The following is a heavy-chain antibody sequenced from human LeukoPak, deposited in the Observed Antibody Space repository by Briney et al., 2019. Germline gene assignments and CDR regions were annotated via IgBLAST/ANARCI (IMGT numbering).Heavy chain of an antibody. CDR2: INPSGGST. V-gene: IGHV1-46*01. J-gene: IGHJ4*02. D-gene: IGHD3-9*01. CDR1: GYTFTSYY. CDR3: ARDGTYYDILTGYTPHDY. Sequence: ASVKVSCKASGYTFTSYYIHWVRQAPGHGLDWMGIINPSGGSTTYAQKFQGRVTMTRYTSTSTVYMELSSLRSEDTAVYYCARDGTYYDILTGYTPHDYWGQGTLVTVSS.